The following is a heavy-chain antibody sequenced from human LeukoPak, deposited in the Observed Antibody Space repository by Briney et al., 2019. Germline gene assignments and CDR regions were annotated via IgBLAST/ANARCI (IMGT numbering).Heavy chain of an antibody. V-gene: IGHV3-23*01. J-gene: IGHJ4*02. CDR2: ISGSGGTT. CDR3: ATPKSTSSAWYLAALDF. Sequence: GGSLRLSCAASGFTFSGYSMSWVRQPPGKWLAWVSAISGSGGTTYYADSVEGRFTTSRDNCKNTLYLQMNSLRADDTAIYYCATPKSTSSAWYLAALDFWGQGTLATVSS. D-gene: IGHD6-19*01. CDR1: GFTFSGYS.